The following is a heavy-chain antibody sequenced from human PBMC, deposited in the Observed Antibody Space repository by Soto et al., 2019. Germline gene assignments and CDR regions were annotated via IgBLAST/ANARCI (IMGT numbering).Heavy chain of an antibody. V-gene: IGHV1-2*02. CDR3: ARERYQVISDGMDV. Sequence: ASVKVSCKASGYTFTGYYVHWVREAPGQGLEWMGWINPETGGTSYAQKFQGRVTLSRDASINTAYLELSRLRFDDAAVYFCARERYQVISDGMDVWGQGTTVTVSS. J-gene: IGHJ6*02. D-gene: IGHD2-2*01. CDR1: GYTFTGYY. CDR2: INPETGGT.